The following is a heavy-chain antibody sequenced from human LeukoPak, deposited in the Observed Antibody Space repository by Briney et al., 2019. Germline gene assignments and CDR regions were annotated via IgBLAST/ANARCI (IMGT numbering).Heavy chain of an antibody. V-gene: IGHV3-23*01. J-gene: IGHJ4*02. CDR2: ISGSGGST. CDR3: AKVRSYYYDSSGYPDY. D-gene: IGHD3-22*01. CDR1: GFTFSSYA. Sequence: GRSLRLSCAASGFTFSSYAMHWVRQAPGKGLEWVSAISGSGGSTYYADSVKGRFTISRDNSKNTLYLQMNSLRAEDTAVYYCAKVRSYYYDSSGYPDYWGQGTLVTVSS.